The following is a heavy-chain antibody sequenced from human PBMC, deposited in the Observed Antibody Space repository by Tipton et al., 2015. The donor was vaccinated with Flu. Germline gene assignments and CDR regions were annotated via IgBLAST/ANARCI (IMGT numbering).Heavy chain of an antibody. Sequence: QSGPEVKKPGASVRVSCKASGYIFTSYGISWVRQAPGQGLEWMGWISAYNGNTDDAQNVQGRVTMTTDTSTSTAYMELRSLRSDDTAVYYCARRDYSNYVSDPKSWFDPWGQGILVTVSS. CDR3: ARRDYSNYVSDPKSWFDP. CDR2: ISAYNGNT. J-gene: IGHJ5*02. CDR1: GYIFTSYG. V-gene: IGHV1-18*01. D-gene: IGHD4-11*01.